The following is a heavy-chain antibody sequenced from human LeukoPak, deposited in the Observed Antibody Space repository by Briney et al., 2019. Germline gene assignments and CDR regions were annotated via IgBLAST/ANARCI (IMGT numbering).Heavy chain of an antibody. V-gene: IGHV3-30*18. CDR3: VKGLVQTTMSYSVDY. CDR1: GFTFTNYA. CDR2: ISSDGSKN. Sequence: GGSLRLSCAASGFTFTNYAMHWVRQTPGKGLEWVALISSDGSKNIYADPVKGRFTVSRDNSKNTLYLQMYSLRAEDTAVYYCVKGLVQTTMSYSVDYWGQGALVTVSS. J-gene: IGHJ4*02. D-gene: IGHD1-1*01.